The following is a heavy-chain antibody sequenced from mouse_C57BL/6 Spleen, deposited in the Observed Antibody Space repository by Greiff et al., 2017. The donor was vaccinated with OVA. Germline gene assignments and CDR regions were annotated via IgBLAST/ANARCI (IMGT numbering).Heavy chain of an antibody. CDR2: IDPNSGGT. CDR3: ARQDGRPGYAMDY. D-gene: IGHD1-1*01. J-gene: IGHJ4*01. CDR1: GYTFTSYW. V-gene: IGHV1-72*01. Sequence: QVQLKQPGAELVKPGASVKLSCKASGYTFTSYWMHWVKQRPGRGLEWIGRIDPNSGGTKYNEKFKSKATLTVDKPSSTAYMQLSSLTSEDSAVYYCARQDGRPGYAMDYWGQGTSVTVSS.